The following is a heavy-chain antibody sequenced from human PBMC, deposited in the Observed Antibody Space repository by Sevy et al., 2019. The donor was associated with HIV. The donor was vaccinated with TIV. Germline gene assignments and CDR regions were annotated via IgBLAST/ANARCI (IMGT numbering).Heavy chain of an antibody. Sequence: ASVKVSCKVPGHTLTELPMHWVRQAPGKGLEWMGGFDPEDSETIYAQKFQGRVTMTEDTSTETAYMDLSSLRSDDTAIYYCATAFSSGWHDLDYWGQGTLVTVSS. CDR2: FDPEDSET. V-gene: IGHV1-24*01. CDR3: ATAFSSGWHDLDY. D-gene: IGHD6-19*01. J-gene: IGHJ4*02. CDR1: GHTLTELP.